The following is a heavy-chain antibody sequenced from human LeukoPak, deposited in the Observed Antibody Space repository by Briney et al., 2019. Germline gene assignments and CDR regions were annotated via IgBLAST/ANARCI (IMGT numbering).Heavy chain of an antibody. V-gene: IGHV3-69-1*02. CDR3: ARAIRL. Sequence: GESLRLSCTSSGFTFSDYSVNWVRQAPGKGLEWVSCITGISGIYYADSVKGRFTIPRDNAKNSVYLQMNSLRAEDTVIYYCARAIRLWGQGTLVTFSS. D-gene: IGHD1-1*01. CDR2: ITGISGI. CDR1: GFTFSDYS. J-gene: IGHJ4*02.